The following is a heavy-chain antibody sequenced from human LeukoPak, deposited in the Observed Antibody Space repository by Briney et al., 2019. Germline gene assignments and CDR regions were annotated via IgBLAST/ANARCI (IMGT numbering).Heavy chain of an antibody. D-gene: IGHD3-3*01. CDR3: ARHMRFLEWLFFDP. CDR2: INPNSGGT. Sequence: GASVKVSCKASGFTFTGYYMHWVRQAPGQGLEWMGWINPNSGGTNYAQKFQGRVTMTRDTSISTAYMELSRLRSDDTAVYYCARHMRFLEWLFFDPWGQGTLVTVSS. J-gene: IGHJ5*02. V-gene: IGHV1-2*02. CDR1: GFTFTGYY.